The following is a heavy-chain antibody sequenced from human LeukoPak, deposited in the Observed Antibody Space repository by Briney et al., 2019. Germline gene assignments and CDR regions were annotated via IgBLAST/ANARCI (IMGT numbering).Heavy chain of an antibody. CDR1: GFTFSSYW. V-gene: IGHV3-74*01. CDR2: INSDGSST. Sequence: GGSLRLSCAASGFTFSSYWMHWVRQAPGKGLVWVSRINSDGSSTSYAGSVKGRFTISRDNAKNTLYLQMNSLRAEDTAVYYCARAWGVGYCSGGSCYGGFDYWGQGTLVTVSS. CDR3: ARAWGVGYCSGGSCYGGFDY. D-gene: IGHD2-15*01. J-gene: IGHJ4*02.